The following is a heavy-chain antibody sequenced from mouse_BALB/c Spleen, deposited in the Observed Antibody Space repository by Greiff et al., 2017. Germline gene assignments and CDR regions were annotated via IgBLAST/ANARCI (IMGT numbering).Heavy chain of an antibody. Sequence: QVQLKQPGAELVMPGASVKMSCKASGYTFTDYWMHWVKQRPGQGLEWIGAIDTSDSYTSYNQKFKGKATLTVDESSSTAYMQLSSLTSEDSAVSYCARTGTWGQGTLVTVSA. V-gene: IGHV1-69*01. J-gene: IGHJ3*01. CDR3: ARTGT. D-gene: IGHD3-3*01. CDR1: GYTFTDYW. CDR2: IDTSDSYT.